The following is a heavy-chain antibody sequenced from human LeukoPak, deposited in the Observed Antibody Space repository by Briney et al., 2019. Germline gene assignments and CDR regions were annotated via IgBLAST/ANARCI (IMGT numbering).Heavy chain of an antibody. Sequence: SEPLSLPFPVSGGSFSSFHWSWVRPHAGKGLQWIGRIYASGSTNYNPSLKSRVTMSADTSRNQFSLRLTSVTAADTAVYFCARDSPGDGHDQWGQGTLVSVSS. CDR1: GGSFSSFH. CDR3: ARDSPGDGHDQ. V-gene: IGHV4-4*07. D-gene: IGHD3-10*01. CDR2: IYASGST. J-gene: IGHJ5*02.